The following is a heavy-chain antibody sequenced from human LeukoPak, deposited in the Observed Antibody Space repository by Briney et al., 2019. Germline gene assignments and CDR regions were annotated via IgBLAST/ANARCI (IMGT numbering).Heavy chain of an antibody. Sequence: GGSLRLSCAASGFTFEDYAMHWVRQAPGKGLEWVSGISWNSGSIGYADSVKGRFTISRDNAKNSLYLQMNSLRAEDTALYYCAKDGYDSFAPWGQGTLVTVSS. CDR1: GFTFEDYA. V-gene: IGHV3-9*01. CDR2: ISWNSGSI. D-gene: IGHD3-3*01. J-gene: IGHJ5*02. CDR3: AKDGYDSFAP.